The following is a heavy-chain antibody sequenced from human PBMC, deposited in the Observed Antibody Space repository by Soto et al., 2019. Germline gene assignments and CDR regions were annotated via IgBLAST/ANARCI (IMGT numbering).Heavy chain of an antibody. CDR1: GFTFSASA. CDR2: IHGGGGAT. CDR3: AKFEGHPREYWYLDF. J-gene: IGHJ2*01. Sequence: EVQLLESGGGLVQPGGSLRLSCAASGFTFSASAMGWVRQAPGKGLEWVSTIHGGGGATHYADSVKGRFTISRDDSKNTLYAQMNSLRAEDKAVYYCAKFEGHPREYWYLDFWGRGTLVTVSS. D-gene: IGHD3-9*01. V-gene: IGHV3-23*01.